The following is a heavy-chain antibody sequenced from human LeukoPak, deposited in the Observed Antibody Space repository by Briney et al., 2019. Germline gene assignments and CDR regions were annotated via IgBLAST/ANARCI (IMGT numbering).Heavy chain of an antibody. J-gene: IGHJ4*02. CDR1: EFXFSNYA. D-gene: IGHD3-9*01. CDR3: AKNSHDVLTGYYWLLDY. V-gene: IGHV3-23*01. Sequence: GGSLRLSCTASEFXFSNYAISWVRQAPGKGLEWVSGICGRGGSTYYADPVKGRSTISRDNSKNTLFLQMNSLGAEDTAVYHCAKNSHDVLTGYYWLLDYWGQGTLVTVSS. CDR2: ICGRGGST.